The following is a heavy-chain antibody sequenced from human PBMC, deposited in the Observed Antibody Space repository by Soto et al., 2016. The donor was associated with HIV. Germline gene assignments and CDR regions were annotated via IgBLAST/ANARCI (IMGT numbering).Heavy chain of an antibody. D-gene: IGHD4-4*01. CDR2: ISSTSSTI. J-gene: IGHJ6*03. Sequence: EVQLVESGGGLVQPGRSLRLSCTASGFSFSSYSMNWVRQAPGKGLDWIAYISSTSSTIYYADSVKGRFTISRDNAKNSLYLRMNGLTVEDTAVYYCARDKGINYDRYHYYYTDVWGKGPXSPCP. CDR3: ARDKGINYDRYHYYYTDV. CDR1: GFSFSSYS. V-gene: IGHV3-48*04.